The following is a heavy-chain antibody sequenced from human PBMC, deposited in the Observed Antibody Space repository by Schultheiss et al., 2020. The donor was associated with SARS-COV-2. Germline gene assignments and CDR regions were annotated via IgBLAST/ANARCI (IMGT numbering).Heavy chain of an antibody. J-gene: IGHJ6*02. V-gene: IGHV3-11*04. D-gene: IGHD3-22*01. CDR3: ARVVGDSSGYYYNYYGMDV. CDR2: ISSSSSTI. Sequence: GGSLRLSCAASGFTFSDYYMSWIRQAPGKGLEWVSYISSSSSTIYYADSVKGRFTISRDNAKNSLYLQMNSLRAEDTAVYYCARVVGDSSGYYYNYYGMDVWGQGTTVTVSS. CDR1: GFTFSDYY.